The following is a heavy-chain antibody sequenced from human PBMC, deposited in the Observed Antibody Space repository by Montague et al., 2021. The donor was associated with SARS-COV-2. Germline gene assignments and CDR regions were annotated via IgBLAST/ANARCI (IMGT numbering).Heavy chain of an antibody. Sequence: SETLSLTCTVSGGSINPYYWSWVRQPPGKGLEWIAYIENSGRTEYKPSLQSRVAVSIDTSKSHFSLRLSSLTAADTAVYFCARGVSGAYFDYWGQGMMVTVSS. D-gene: IGHD2-21*01. CDR3: ARGVSGAYFDY. V-gene: IGHV4-59*01. CDR1: GGSINPYY. J-gene: IGHJ4*02. CDR2: IENSGRT.